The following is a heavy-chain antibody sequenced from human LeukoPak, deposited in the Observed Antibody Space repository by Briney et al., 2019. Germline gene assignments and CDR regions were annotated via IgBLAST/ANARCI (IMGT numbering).Heavy chain of an antibody. J-gene: IGHJ4*02. CDR3: ARVPRWESGHFDY. CDR2: ISSSSSYI. Sequence: GGSLRLSCAASGFTFSSYSMNWVRRAPGKGLEWVSSISSSSSYIYYADSVKGRFTISRDNAKNSLYLQMNSLRAEDTAVYYCARVPRWESGHFDYWGQGTLVTVSS. CDR1: GFTFSSYS. D-gene: IGHD1-26*01. V-gene: IGHV3-21*01.